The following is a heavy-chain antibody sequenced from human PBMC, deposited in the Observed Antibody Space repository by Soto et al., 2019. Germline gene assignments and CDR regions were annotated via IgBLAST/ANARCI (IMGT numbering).Heavy chain of an antibody. CDR1: GGYISSYY. CDR2: IYYSGST. Sequence: SETLSLTCTVSGGYISSYYWSWIRQPPGKGLEWIGYIYYSGSTNYNPSLKSRVTISVDTSKNQFSLKLSSVTAADTAVYYCARERIIHSYLDYWGQGTLVTVSS. D-gene: IGHD5-18*01. V-gene: IGHV4-59*01. J-gene: IGHJ4*02. CDR3: ARERIIHSYLDY.